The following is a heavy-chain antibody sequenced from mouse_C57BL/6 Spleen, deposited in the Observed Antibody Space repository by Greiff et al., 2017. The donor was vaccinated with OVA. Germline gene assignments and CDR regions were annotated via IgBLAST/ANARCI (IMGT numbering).Heavy chain of an antibody. CDR3: ARSKGPGSYAMDY. V-gene: IGHV1-59*01. J-gene: IGHJ4*01. D-gene: IGHD3-3*01. CDR2: IDPSDSYT. CDR1: GYTFTSYW. Sequence: VQLQQPGAELVRPGTSVKLSCTASGYTFTSYWMHWVKQRPGQGLEWIGVIDPSDSYTNYNQKFKGKATLTVDTSSSTAYMQLSSLTSEDSAVYYCARSKGPGSYAMDYWGQGTSVTVSS.